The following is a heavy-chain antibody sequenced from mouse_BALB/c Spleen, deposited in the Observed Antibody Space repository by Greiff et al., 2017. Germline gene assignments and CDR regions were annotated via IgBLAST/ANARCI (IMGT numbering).Heavy chain of an antibody. D-gene: IGHD2-4*01. CDR2: IWAGGST. V-gene: IGHV2-9*02. J-gene: IGHJ3*01. CDR3: ARAYDYDAY. CDR1: GFSLTSYG. Sequence: VKLMESGPGLVAPSQSLSITCPVSGFSLTSYGVHWVRQPPGKGLEWLGVIWAGGSTNYNSALMSRLSISKDNSKSQVFLKMNSLQTDDTAMYYCARAYDYDAYWGQGTLVTVSA.